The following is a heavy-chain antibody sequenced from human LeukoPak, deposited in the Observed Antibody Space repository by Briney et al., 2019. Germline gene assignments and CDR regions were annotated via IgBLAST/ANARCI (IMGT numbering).Heavy chain of an antibody. CDR1: GFTFSSYG. CDR2: IRYDGSNK. Sequence: GGSLRLSCAASGFTFSSYGIHWVRQAPGKGVEWVAFIRYDGSNKYYTDSVKGRFTISRDNSKNTLYLQMNSLRAEDTAVYYCARDRGSGWYYDAFDIWGQGTMVTVSS. D-gene: IGHD6-19*01. J-gene: IGHJ3*02. CDR3: ARDRGSGWYYDAFDI. V-gene: IGHV3-30*02.